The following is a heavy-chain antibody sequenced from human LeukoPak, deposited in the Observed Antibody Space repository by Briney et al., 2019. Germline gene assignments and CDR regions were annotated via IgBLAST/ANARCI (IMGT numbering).Heavy chain of an antibody. Sequence: PGGSLRLSCVASGFTFSNYGMHWVRQAPGKGLEWVANIKQDGSEKYYVDSVKGRFTISRDNAKNSLYLQMNSLRAEDTAVYYCARVRGGYFDYWGQGTLVTVSS. CDR1: GFTFSNYG. V-gene: IGHV3-7*03. CDR3: ARVRGGYFDY. CDR2: IKQDGSEK. J-gene: IGHJ4*02. D-gene: IGHD3-10*01.